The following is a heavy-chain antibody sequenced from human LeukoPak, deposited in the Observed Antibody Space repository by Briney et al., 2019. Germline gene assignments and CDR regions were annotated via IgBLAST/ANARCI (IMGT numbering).Heavy chain of an antibody. CDR3: ARASYYYYYYGMDV. J-gene: IGHJ6*02. CDR1: GGSISSSNW. V-gene: IGHV4-4*02. CDR2: IYHSGST. Sequence: SETLSLTCAVSGGSISSSNWWCWVRQPPGKGLEWIGEIYHSGSTNYNPSLKSRVTISVDKSKNQFSLKLSSVTAADTAVYYCARASYYYYYYGMDVWGQGTTVTVSS.